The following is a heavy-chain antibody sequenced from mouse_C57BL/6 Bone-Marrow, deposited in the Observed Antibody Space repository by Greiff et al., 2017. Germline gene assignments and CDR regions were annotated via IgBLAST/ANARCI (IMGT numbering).Heavy chain of an antibody. V-gene: IGHV5-17*01. CDR2: ISSGSSTI. CDR3: ATLYSYYFDY. Sequence: DVHLVESGGGLVKPGGSLKLSCAASGFTFSDYGMHWVRQAPEKGLEWVAYISSGSSTIYYADTVQGRFTISRDNAKNTLFLQMTSLRSEDTAMYYCATLYSYYFDYWGQGTTLTVSS. J-gene: IGHJ2*01. CDR1: GFTFSDYG. D-gene: IGHD2-1*01.